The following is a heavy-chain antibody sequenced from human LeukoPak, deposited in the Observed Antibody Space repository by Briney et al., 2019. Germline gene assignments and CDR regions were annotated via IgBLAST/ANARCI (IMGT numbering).Heavy chain of an antibody. Sequence: PGGSLRLSCAASGFTFSSSAMSWVRQAPGKGLEWVTAINYNGGNTYYADSVKGRFTISRDNSKNTLYLQMNSLRAEDTAEYYCAKRQDSSGWQNYFDFWGQGTLVTVSS. J-gene: IGHJ4*02. CDR1: GFTFSSSA. CDR3: AKRQDSSGWQNYFDF. D-gene: IGHD6-19*01. V-gene: IGHV3-23*01. CDR2: INYNGGNT.